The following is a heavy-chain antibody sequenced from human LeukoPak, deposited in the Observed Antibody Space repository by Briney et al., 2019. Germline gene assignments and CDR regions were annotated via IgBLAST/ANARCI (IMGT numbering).Heavy chain of an antibody. J-gene: IGHJ6*03. CDR3: ARVPRYCTDGVCYRYYYYMDV. V-gene: IGHV1-69*06. CDR1: GGTFSSYA. CDR2: IIPIFGTA. Sequence: GASVKVSCKASGGTFSSYAISWVRQAPGQGLEWMGGIIPIFGTANYAQKFQGRVTITADKSTSTAYMELSSLRSEDTAVYYCARVPRYCTDGVCYRYYYYMDVWGKGTTVTVSS. D-gene: IGHD2-8*01.